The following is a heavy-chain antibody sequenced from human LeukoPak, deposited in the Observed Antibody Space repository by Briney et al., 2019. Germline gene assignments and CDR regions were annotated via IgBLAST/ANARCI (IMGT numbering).Heavy chain of an antibody. CDR2: INQSGST. D-gene: IGHD1-1*01. CDR3: ARYVPVKTGTTRASFDY. J-gene: IGHJ4*02. CDR1: GGSFSDYD. V-gene: IGHV4-34*01. Sequence: KPSETLSLTCAVYGGSFSDYDWSWIRQPPGKGLEWIGEINQSGSTNCAPSLKSRVSMSIDTSKSQFSLNLRSVTAADTAVYYCARYVPVKTGTTRASFDYWGQGALVTVSS.